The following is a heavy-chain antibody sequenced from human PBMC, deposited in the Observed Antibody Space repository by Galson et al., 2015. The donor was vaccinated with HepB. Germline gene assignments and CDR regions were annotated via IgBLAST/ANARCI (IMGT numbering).Heavy chain of an antibody. D-gene: IGHD3-22*01. Sequence: SLRLSCAASGFSFSDYYLDWVLQAPGKGLEWVAYISGTGNSIEYADSVKGRFTISRDNAKNSLYPQMSGLRDEDTAVYYCAKSPSSGYYRLLDLWGQGTLVTVSS. CDR3: AKSPSSGYYRLLDL. CDR2: ISGTGNSI. J-gene: IGHJ4*02. V-gene: IGHV3-11*04. CDR1: GFSFSDYY.